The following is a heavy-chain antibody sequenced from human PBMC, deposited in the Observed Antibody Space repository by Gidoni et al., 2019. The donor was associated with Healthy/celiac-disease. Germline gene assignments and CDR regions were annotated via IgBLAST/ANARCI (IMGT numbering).Heavy chain of an antibody. D-gene: IGHD3-10*01. CDR3: ARDANYGSGSYWGY. J-gene: IGHJ4*02. Sequence: QVQLVQSWAEVKKPGASVKVSCKTSGYSFPGYYMHWVRQAPGQGLEWVGWINPNSGGTYYAQKFQGRVTMTRDTSISTAYMELSSLRSDDTAVYYCARDANYGSGSYWGYWGQGTLVTVSS. CDR2: INPNSGGT. V-gene: IGHV1-2*02. CDR1: GYSFPGYY.